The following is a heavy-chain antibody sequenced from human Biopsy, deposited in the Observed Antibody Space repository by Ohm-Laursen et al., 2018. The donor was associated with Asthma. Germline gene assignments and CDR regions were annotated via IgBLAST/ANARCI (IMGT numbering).Heavy chain of an antibody. D-gene: IGHD3-22*01. CDR2: IYSGGTS. CDR1: GFTVSRDH. V-gene: IGHV3-53*01. CDR3: AKGYYYDSSGFDY. J-gene: IGHJ4*02. Sequence: SLRLSCSASGFTVSRDHMFWVRQAPGKGLEWVSVIYSGGTSHTADSVRGWFTISRDNSKNTLYLQMNSLRAEDTAVYYCAKGYYYDSSGFDYWGQGTLVTVSS.